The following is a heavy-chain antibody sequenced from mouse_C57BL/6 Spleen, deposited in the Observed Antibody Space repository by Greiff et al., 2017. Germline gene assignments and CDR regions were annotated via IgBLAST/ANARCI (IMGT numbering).Heavy chain of an antibody. CDR3: ARGYYSNYAWFAY. CDR2: ISDGGSYT. D-gene: IGHD2-5*01. CDR1: GFTFSSYA. V-gene: IGHV5-4*03. Sequence: DVKLVESGGGLVKPGGSLKLSCAASGFTFSSYAMSWVRQTPEKRLEWVATISDGGSYTYYPDNVKGRFTISRDNAKNNLYLQMSHLKSEDTAMYYCARGYYSNYAWFAYWGQGTLVTVSA. J-gene: IGHJ3*01.